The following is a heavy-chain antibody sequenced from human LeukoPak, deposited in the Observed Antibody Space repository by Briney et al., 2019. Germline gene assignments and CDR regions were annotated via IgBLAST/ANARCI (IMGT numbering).Heavy chain of an antibody. D-gene: IGHD3-22*01. Sequence: PGGSLSLSRAASRFTFSSCAMNWVRQAPGKGVEGVSAIGGGGRSTYSAASLHGRFTISRHSSKNALYLQMNSLRAGHTAVYDCAKERLDPSRYLDSWGQGALVTVS. V-gene: IGHV3-23*01. CDR1: RFTFSSCA. CDR3: AKERLDPSRYLDS. CDR2: IGGGGRST. J-gene: IGHJ4*02.